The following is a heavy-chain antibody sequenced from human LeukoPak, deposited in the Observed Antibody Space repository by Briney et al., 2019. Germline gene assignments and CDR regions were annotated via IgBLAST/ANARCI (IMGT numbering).Heavy chain of an antibody. J-gene: IGHJ4*02. CDR3: EKDMRGYYDSRGGADF. CDR2: ISWNSGTI. CDR1: GFTFDDYA. D-gene: IGHD3-22*01. Sequence: GGSPRLSCAASGFTFDDYAMHWVRQAPGKGLEWVSGISWNSGTIGYADSVKGRFTISRDNAKNSLYLQMNSLRAEDTALYYWEKDMRGYYDSRGGADFWGQGPLVTVSS. V-gene: IGHV3-9*01.